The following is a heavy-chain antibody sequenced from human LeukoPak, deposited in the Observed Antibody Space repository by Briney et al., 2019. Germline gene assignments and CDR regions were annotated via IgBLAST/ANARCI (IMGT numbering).Heavy chain of an antibody. CDR1: GHTSTTYA. Sequence: ASVKVSCKASGHTSTTYAIHWVRQAPGQGLEWMGWIHAGNGNIKYSQKFQGRVTITGDTSASTAYLELSSLRSEDTAIYYCARGYCSTTSCYIDVWGQGTTVTISS. D-gene: IGHD2-2*01. CDR2: IHAGNGNI. CDR3: ARGYCSTTSCYIDV. V-gene: IGHV1-3*01. J-gene: IGHJ6*02.